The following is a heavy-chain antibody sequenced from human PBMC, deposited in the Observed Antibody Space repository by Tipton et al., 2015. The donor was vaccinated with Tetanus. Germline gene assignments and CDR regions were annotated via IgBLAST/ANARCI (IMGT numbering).Heavy chain of an antibody. CDR2: VNQAGNT. D-gene: IGHD3-22*01. Sequence: TLSLTCAVYGGSFTVYSWSWIRQPPGQGLEWIGEVNQAGNTDYIPSLKGRVTMSLDTSKSQLSLNLSSVTAADTAVYYCARGPRTRIYDSSGYSFRYFYGMDVWGLGATVTVSS. V-gene: IGHV4-34*01. J-gene: IGHJ6*02. CDR3: ARGPRTRIYDSSGYSFRYFYGMDV. CDR1: GGSFTVYS.